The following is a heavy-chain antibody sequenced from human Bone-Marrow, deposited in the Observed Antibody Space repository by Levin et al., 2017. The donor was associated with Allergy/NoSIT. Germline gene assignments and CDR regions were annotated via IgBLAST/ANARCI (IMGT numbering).Heavy chain of an antibody. V-gene: IGHV1-69*13. Sequence: SVKVSCKASGGTFSSYAISWVRQAPGQGLEWMGGIIPIFGTANYAQKFQGRVTITADESTSTAYMELSSLRSEDTAVYYCARTPLNIRLLRYFDWYLLAFDYWGQGTLVTVSS. CDR2: IIPIFGTA. J-gene: IGHJ4*02. CDR1: GGTFSSYA. D-gene: IGHD3-9*01. CDR3: ARTPLNIRLLRYFDWYLLAFDY.